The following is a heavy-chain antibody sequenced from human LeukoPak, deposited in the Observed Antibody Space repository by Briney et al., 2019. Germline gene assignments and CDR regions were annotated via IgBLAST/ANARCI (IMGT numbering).Heavy chain of an antibody. CDR1: GFTFSSYA. CDR3: ARAFTYYYGSGSYPY. Sequence: GGSLRLSCAASGFTFSSYAMSWVRQAPGKGLEWVSAISGSGGSTYYADSVKGRFTISRDNAKNSLYLQMNSLRAEDTAVYYCARAFTYYYGSGSYPYWGQGTLVTVSS. V-gene: IGHV3-23*01. J-gene: IGHJ4*02. CDR2: ISGSGGST. D-gene: IGHD3-10*01.